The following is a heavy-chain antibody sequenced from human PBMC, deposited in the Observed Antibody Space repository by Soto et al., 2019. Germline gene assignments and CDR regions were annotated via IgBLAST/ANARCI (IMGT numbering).Heavy chain of an antibody. D-gene: IGHD3-10*01. J-gene: IGHJ4*02. CDR3: ARDFLYQYLAPFFGVGPVGGSGSRTFDY. V-gene: IGHV3-21*01. Sequence: PGGSLRLSCAASGFTFSSYSMNWVRQAPGEGLEWVSSISSSISYIYYADSVKGRFTISRDNAKNSLYLQMNSLRAEDTAVYYCARDFLYQYLAPFFGVGPVGGSGSRTFDYWGQGTLVTVSS. CDR2: ISSSISYI. CDR1: GFTFSSYS.